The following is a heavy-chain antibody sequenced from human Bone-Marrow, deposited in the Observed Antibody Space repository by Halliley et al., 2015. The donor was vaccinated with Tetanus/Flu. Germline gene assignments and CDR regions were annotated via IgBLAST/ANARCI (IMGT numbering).Heavy chain of an antibody. V-gene: IGHV3-11*06. Sequence: SWCSLAPGKGLEWVSYISGKSYFTKYADSVKGRFTVSRDNAENSLYLQMDSLRAEDTAVYFCARRGLDGYGYFDYWGQGTLVT. CDR3: ARRGLDGYGYFDY. J-gene: IGHJ4*02. D-gene: IGHD5-18*01. CDR2: ISGKSYFT.